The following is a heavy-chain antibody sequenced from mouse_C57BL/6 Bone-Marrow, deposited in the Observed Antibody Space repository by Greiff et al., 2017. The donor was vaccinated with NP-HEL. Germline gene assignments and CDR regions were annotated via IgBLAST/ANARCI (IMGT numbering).Heavy chain of an antibody. Sequence: VQLQQSGPELVKPGASVKISCKASGYAFSSSWMNWVKQRPGKGLEWIGRIYPGDGDTNYNAKFKGKATLTADKSSSTAYMQLSSLTSEDSAVYFCARYWVDYWGQGTSVTVSS. J-gene: IGHJ4*01. CDR1: GYAFSSSW. V-gene: IGHV1-82*01. CDR2: IYPGDGDT. CDR3: ARYWVDY.